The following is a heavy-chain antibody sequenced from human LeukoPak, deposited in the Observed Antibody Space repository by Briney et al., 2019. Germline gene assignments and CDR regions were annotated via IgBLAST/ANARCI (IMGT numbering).Heavy chain of an antibody. J-gene: IGHJ4*02. CDR3: ARACSSTSCFTNSFDY. CDR1: GYTFTGYY. D-gene: IGHD2-2*01. CDR2: INPNSGGT. V-gene: IGHV1-2*02. Sequence: ASVKVSCKASGYTFTGYYMHWVRQAPGQGLEWMGWINPNSGGTNYAQNFQGRVTMTRDTSISTAYMELSRLRSYDTDVDYCARACSSTSCFTNSFDYWGQGTLVTVSS.